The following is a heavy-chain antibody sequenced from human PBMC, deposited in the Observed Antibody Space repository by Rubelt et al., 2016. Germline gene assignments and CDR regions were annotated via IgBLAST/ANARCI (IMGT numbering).Heavy chain of an antibody. CDR2: ISAYNGNT. D-gene: IGHD3-10*01. V-gene: IGHV1-18*01. CDR3: ARDPLPVRGVIMTPTH. CDR1: GYTFTSYG. J-gene: IGHJ4*02. Sequence: QVQLVQSGAEVKKPGASVKVSCKASGYTFTSYGISWVRQAPGQGLEWMGWISAYNGNTNYAQKLQGRVPMTQEPSTSTASMELRSLRSDDTAVYYCARDPLPVRGVIMTPTHWGQGTLVTVSS.